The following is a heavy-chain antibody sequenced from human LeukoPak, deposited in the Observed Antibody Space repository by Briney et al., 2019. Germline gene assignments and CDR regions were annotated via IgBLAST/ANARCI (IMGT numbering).Heavy chain of an antibody. V-gene: IGHV4-59*01. J-gene: IGHJ5*02. CDR1: GIPLSNYY. D-gene: IGHD3-10*01. Sequence: SETLSLTCSVSGIPLSNYYWNWIRQSPGKGLEWIGYICYSGTTDYNPSLKSRVTMSIDMSRRQFSLELSSVTAADTAVYYCARGGVVGTMLRGINWFDPWGPGTLVAVSS. CDR3: ARGGVVGTMLRGINWFDP. CDR2: ICYSGTT.